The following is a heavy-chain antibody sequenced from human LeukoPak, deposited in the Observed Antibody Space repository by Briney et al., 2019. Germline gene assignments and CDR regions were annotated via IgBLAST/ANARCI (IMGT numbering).Heavy chain of an antibody. V-gene: IGHV3-66*01. CDR3: ARDNAGLAVACTGYFDY. CDR2: IYSGGST. CDR1: GFTVSSNY. D-gene: IGHD6-19*01. J-gene: IGHJ4*02. Sequence: GGSLRLSCAASGFTVSSNYMSWVRQAPGKGLEWVSVIYSGGSTYYADSVKGRFTISRDNSKNTLYLQMNSLRAEDTAVYYCARDNAGLAVACTGYFDYWGQGTLVTVSS.